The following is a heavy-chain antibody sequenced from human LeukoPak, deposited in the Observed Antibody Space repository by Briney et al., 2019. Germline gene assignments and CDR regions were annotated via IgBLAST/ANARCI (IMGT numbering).Heavy chain of an antibody. Sequence: LPGRSLRLSCAASGFTFSSYAMHWVRQAPGKGLEWVAVISYDGSNKYYADSVKGRFTISRDNSKNTLYLQMNSLRAEDTAVYYCARGPRYNGYYYGMDVWGQGTTVTASS. D-gene: IGHD1-14*01. CDR2: ISYDGSNK. CDR3: ARGPRYNGYYYGMDV. CDR1: GFTFSSYA. J-gene: IGHJ6*02. V-gene: IGHV3-30-3*01.